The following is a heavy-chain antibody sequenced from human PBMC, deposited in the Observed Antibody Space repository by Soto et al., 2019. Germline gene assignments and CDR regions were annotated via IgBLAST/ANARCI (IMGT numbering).Heavy chain of an antibody. CDR1: GYTFTSNG. CDR3: ARIDIVLMVYAIREYYFDY. CDR2: ISAYNGNT. J-gene: IGHJ4*02. V-gene: IGHV1-18*01. D-gene: IGHD2-8*01. Sequence: ASVKPSCKDSGYTFTSNGISWVRQAPRQGLEWMGWISAYNGNTNYAQKLQGRVTMTTDTSTSTAYMELRSLRSDDTAVYYCARIDIVLMVYAIREYYFDYWGQGTLVTVSS.